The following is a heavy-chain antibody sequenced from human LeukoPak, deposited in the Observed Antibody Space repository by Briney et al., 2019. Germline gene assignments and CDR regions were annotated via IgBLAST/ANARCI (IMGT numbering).Heavy chain of an antibody. J-gene: IGHJ4*02. Sequence: SETLSLTCAVYGGSFSDYSWTWLRQSPGKALEWIGEIIHSGSSHYNPSLKSRVTISVDTSKNQFSLKLTSVTAADTAVYFCARGSPGYWGQGTLVTVSS. CDR3: ARGSPGY. CDR2: IIHSGSS. V-gene: IGHV4-34*01. CDR1: GGSFSDYS.